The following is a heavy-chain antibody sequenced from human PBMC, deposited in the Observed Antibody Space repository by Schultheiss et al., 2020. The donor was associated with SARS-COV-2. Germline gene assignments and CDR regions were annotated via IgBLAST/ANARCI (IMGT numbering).Heavy chain of an antibody. Sequence: SQTLSLTCSVSGDSMKDNHWSWFRQPPGKGLEWIGYIHDSGSTNHNPSLKSRVITSLDTSRNQFSLKLSSVTAADTAVYYCARGVDCSSTSCYPFDYWGQGTLVTVSS. CDR3: ARGVDCSSTSCYPFDY. CDR2: IHDSGST. CDR1: GDSMKDNH. J-gene: IGHJ4*02. D-gene: IGHD2-2*01. V-gene: IGHV4-59*12.